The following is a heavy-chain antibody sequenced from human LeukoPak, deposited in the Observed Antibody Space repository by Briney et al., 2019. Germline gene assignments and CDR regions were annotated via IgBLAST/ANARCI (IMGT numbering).Heavy chain of an antibody. CDR2: LYTSGST. CDR3: ARDTQTTMGFYYYYYMDV. J-gene: IGHJ6*03. D-gene: IGHD5-18*01. V-gene: IGHV4-4*07. CDR1: GRSISNYY. Sequence: SDTLSLTCTLSGRSISNYYSSWIRQPAGKGLEWIGRLYTSGSTSYNPSLKSRVTISVDKSKNQFSLKLSSVTAADTAVYYCARDTQTTMGFYYYYYMDVWGKGTTVTVSS.